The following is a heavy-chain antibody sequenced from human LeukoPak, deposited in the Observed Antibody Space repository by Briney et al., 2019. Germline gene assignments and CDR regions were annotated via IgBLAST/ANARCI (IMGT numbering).Heavy chain of an antibody. CDR2: IRTKTNTYAT. V-gene: IGHV3-73*01. CDR3: TSPRITMVRGVIILNDAFDI. D-gene: IGHD3-10*01. J-gene: IGHJ3*02. CDR1: GFIFSGSA. Sequence: PGGSLRLSCAASGFIFSGSAMHWVRQASGKGLEWVGRIRTKTNTYATTYGASVKGRFTISRDDSKNTAYLQMNSLKTEDTAVYYCTSPRITMVRGVIILNDAFDIWGQGTMVTVSS.